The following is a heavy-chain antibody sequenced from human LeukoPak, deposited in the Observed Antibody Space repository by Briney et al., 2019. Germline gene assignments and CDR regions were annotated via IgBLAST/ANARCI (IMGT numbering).Heavy chain of an antibody. V-gene: IGHV3-9*01. CDR1: GSSIDEYA. CDR2: INWRSDFV. D-gene: IGHD2-8*02. Sequence: PGGSLRLSCAASGSSIDEYAMHWVRQAPGKGLEWVSGINWRSDFVAYADSVKGRFIISRDNAKNSAYPEMNSLRTEDTALYFCTKGSWSPRGFNWFDPWGQGTVVTVSS. J-gene: IGHJ5*02. CDR3: TKGSWSPRGFNWFDP.